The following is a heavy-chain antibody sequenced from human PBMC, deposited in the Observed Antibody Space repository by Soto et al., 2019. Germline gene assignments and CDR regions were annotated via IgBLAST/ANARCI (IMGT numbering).Heavy chain of an antibody. J-gene: IGHJ3*02. CDR3: ARHRVSSGWYRTAADAFDI. Sequence: GGSLRLSCAASGFTFSSYGMHWVRQAPGKGLEWVAVIWYDGSNKYYADSVKGRFTISRDNSKNTLYLQMNSLRAEDTAVYYCARHRVSSGWYRTAADAFDIWGQGTMVTVSS. V-gene: IGHV3-33*01. D-gene: IGHD6-19*01. CDR2: IWYDGSNK. CDR1: GFTFSSYG.